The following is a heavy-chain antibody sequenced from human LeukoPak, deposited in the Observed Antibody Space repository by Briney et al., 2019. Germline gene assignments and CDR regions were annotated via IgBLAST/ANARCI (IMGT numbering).Heavy chain of an antibody. V-gene: IGHV4-59*01. CDR3: TRHNWNYDFDY. CDR1: GGSISSYY. J-gene: IGHJ4*02. CDR2: IYYSGST. D-gene: IGHD1-7*01. Sequence: SETLSLTCTVSGGSISSYYWSWIRQPPGKGLEWIGYIYYSGSTNYNPPPKSRATTSVETSKNRFSLKWSCMTAADTAGYYCTRHNWNYDFDYWGQETLVSVSS.